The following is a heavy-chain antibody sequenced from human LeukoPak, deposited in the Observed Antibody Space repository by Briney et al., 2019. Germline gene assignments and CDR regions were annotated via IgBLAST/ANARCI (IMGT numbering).Heavy chain of an antibody. CDR1: GFTFSSYD. V-gene: IGHV3-13*01. CDR3: ARRGYGDYLDY. D-gene: IGHD4-17*01. Sequence: GWSLRLSFVASGFTFSSYDMHWVRQATGKGLEWVSAIGTAGDTYYPGSVKGRFTISRENAKNSLYLQMNSLRAGDTAVYYCARRGYGDYLDYWGQGTLVTVSS. J-gene: IGHJ4*02. CDR2: IGTAGDT.